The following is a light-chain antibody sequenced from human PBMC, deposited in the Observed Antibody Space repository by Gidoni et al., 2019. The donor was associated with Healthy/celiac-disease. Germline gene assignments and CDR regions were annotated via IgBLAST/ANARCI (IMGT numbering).Light chain of an antibody. CDR2: YDD. Sequence: QSVLTQPPSVSEAPRRRVTISCSGSSSNIGNNAVNWYQQLPGKAPKLLIYYDDLLPSGVSDRFSGSKSGTSASLAISGLQSEDEADYYCAAWDDRLNGSVFGGGTKLTVL. CDR3: AAWDDRLNGSV. J-gene: IGLJ2*01. CDR1: SSNIGNNA. V-gene: IGLV1-36*01.